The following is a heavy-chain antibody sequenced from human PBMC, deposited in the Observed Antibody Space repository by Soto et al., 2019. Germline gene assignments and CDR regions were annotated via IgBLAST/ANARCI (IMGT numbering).Heavy chain of an antibody. CDR1: GGSIGSHY. CDR3: ARRWGGDY. Sequence: QVQLQESGPGLVKPSETLSLTCTVSGGSIGSHYWSWIRQPPGEGLEWIGRTSYSGSPNYNPSLKSRVTISIATSKNQFSLTLTSVSAADTAVYYCARRWGGDYWGQGTLVTVSS. V-gene: IGHV4-59*08. CDR2: TSYSGSP. J-gene: IGHJ4*02. D-gene: IGHD3-16*01.